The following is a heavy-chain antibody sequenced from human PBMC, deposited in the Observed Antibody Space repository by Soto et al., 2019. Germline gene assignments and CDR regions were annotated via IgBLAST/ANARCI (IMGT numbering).Heavy chain of an antibody. Sequence: PSETLSLTCTVSGGSISSYYWSWIRQPPGKGLEWIGYIYHSGSTNYNPSLKSRVTISVDTSKNQFSLKLSSVTAADTAVYYCARNYDFWSGYDPYYYYMDVWGKGTTVTVSS. D-gene: IGHD3-3*01. CDR1: GGSISSYY. CDR2: IYHSGST. V-gene: IGHV4-59*08. J-gene: IGHJ6*03. CDR3: ARNYDFWSGYDPYYYYMDV.